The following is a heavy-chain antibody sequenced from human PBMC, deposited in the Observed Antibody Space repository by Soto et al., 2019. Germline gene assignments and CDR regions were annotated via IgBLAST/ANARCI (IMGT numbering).Heavy chain of an antibody. CDR3: VREGVVPAAYFDY. CDR2: IKTDGSVT. V-gene: IGHV3-74*01. D-gene: IGHD2-2*01. CDR1: GFTFNTYW. Sequence: GGSLRLSCAASGFTFNTYWMHWVRQAPGKGLVWVSRIKTDGSVTSYADSVKGRFTISRDNAKNTLYLQMSSLRAEDTAVYYCVREGVVPAAYFDYWGQGTLVTVSS. J-gene: IGHJ4*02.